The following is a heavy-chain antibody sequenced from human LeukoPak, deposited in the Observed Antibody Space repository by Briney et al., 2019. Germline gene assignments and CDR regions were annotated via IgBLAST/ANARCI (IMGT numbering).Heavy chain of an antibody. CDR3: AKGGEMYSSGWYFDY. CDR1: GFTFSSYG. V-gene: IGHV3-30*02. D-gene: IGHD6-19*01. CDR2: IWYDGSNK. Sequence: GGSLRLSCAASGFTFSSYGMHWVRQAPGKGLEWVAVIWYDGSNKYYADSVKGRFTISRDNSKNTLYLQMNSLRAEDTAVYYCAKGGEMYSSGWYFDYWGQGTLVTVSS. J-gene: IGHJ4*02.